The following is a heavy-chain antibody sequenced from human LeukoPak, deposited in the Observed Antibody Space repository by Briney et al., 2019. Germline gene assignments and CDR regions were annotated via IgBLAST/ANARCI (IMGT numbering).Heavy chain of an antibody. J-gene: IGHJ3*02. Sequence: SETLSLTCTVSGGSVSGYYWTWIRQPPGKGLEWIGYIYYSGNTSYNPSLKSRVTISLDTSENQFSLRLSSVTAADTAVYYCARTKWGYAFDIWGQGTMVTVSS. CDR1: GGSVSGYY. CDR3: ARTKWGYAFDI. D-gene: IGHD7-27*01. CDR2: IYYSGNT. V-gene: IGHV4-59*02.